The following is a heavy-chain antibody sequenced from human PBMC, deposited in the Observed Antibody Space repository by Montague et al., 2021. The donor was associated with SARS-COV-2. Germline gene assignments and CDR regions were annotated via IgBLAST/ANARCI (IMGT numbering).Heavy chain of an antibody. CDR1: GGSITNNIDY. CDR3: ARLKRYFDSSGSPSAFDF. V-gene: IGHV4-39*02. D-gene: IGHD3-22*01. Sequence: SETLSLTCTVSGGSITNNIDYWAWIRQPPGKGLEWIGSIYYTGNTYYNPSLKSRVTISVVTSKNHFTLKLSSVTAAETAVYYCARLKRYFDSSGSPSAFDFWGIGTKVTVSS. J-gene: IGHJ3*01. CDR2: IYYTGNT.